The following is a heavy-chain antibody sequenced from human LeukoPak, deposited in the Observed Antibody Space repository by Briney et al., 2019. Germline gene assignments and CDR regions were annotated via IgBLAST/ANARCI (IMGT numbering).Heavy chain of an antibody. CDR2: ISSSSNKV. CDR1: GFAISDYS. CDR3: ARGHSGSYYSYERHNDI. Sequence: GGSLRLSCAASGFAISDYSMNWVRQVPGKGQEWVSYISSSSNKVYYADSVKGRFTISRDNAKNSLFLQMNSLRAEDTAVYYCARGHSGSYYSYERHNDIWGQGTMVTVSS. V-gene: IGHV3-48*01. D-gene: IGHD1-26*01. J-gene: IGHJ3*02.